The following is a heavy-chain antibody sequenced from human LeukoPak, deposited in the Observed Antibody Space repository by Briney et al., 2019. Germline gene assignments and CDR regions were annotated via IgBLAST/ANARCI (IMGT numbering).Heavy chain of an antibody. CDR1: GGSISSGSYY. Sequence: SETLSLTCTVSGGSISSGSYYWSWIRQPAGKGLEWIGRIYTSGSTNYNPSLKSRVTMTRDTSTSTVYMELSSLRSEDTAVYYCARVLNSRGLLWFGERGGYFDYWGQGTLVTVSS. D-gene: IGHD3-10*01. CDR2: IYTSGST. CDR3: ARVLNSRGLLWFGERGGYFDY. J-gene: IGHJ4*02. V-gene: IGHV4-61*02.